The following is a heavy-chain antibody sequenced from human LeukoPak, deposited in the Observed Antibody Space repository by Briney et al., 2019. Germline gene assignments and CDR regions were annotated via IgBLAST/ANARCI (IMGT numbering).Heavy chain of an antibody. CDR3: AREMTPEFSGSYSYYYYYYMDV. J-gene: IGHJ6*03. D-gene: IGHD3-10*01. Sequence: SETLSLTCTVSGGSISSGSYYWSWIRQPAGKGLEWIGRIYTSGSTNYNPSLKSRVTISVDTSKNQFSLKLSSVTAADTAVYYCAREMTPEFSGSYSYYYYYYMDVWGKGTTVTVSS. CDR1: GGSISSGSYY. V-gene: IGHV4-61*02. CDR2: IYTSGST.